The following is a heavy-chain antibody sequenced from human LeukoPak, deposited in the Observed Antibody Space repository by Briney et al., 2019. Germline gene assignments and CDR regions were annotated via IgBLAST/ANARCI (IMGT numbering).Heavy chain of an antibody. CDR1: GFSFSNYG. J-gene: IGHJ6*03. CDR2: ISYDGSNK. Sequence: GGSLRLSCSVSGFSFSNYGIHWVRQALGKGLEWVAVISYDGSNKYYADSVKGRFTISRDSTKNTVYLQMDSLRAEDTAVYYCARDRGSSSSWYLPTYYYYMDVWGKGTTVTVSS. D-gene: IGHD6-13*01. CDR3: ARDRGSSSSWYLPTYYYYMDV. V-gene: IGHV3-30*03.